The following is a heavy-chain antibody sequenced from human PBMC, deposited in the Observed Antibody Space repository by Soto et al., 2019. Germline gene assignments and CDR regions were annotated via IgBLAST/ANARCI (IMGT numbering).Heavy chain of an antibody. J-gene: IGHJ4*02. Sequence: EVQLVESGGGLVQPGGSLRLSCAASGFTFSDYWMFWVRQGPGKGLVWVSRISPDGSSTTYADSVKGRFTVSRDNAKNTLYLQMNSLRDDDTAMYYCARFRTTYSGSPSHHFDYWGQGTLVTVSS. D-gene: IGHD1-26*01. CDR3: ARFRTTYSGSPSHHFDY. V-gene: IGHV3-74*01. CDR2: ISPDGSST. CDR1: GFTFSDYW.